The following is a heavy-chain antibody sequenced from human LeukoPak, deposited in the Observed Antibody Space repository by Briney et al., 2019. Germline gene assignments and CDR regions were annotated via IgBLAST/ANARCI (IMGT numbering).Heavy chain of an antibody. CDR3: ARNHHLLRYFDWGSYYFDY. V-gene: IGHV4-34*01. J-gene: IGHJ4*02. D-gene: IGHD3-9*01. CDR1: GGSFSGYY. CDR2: INHSGST. Sequence: SETLSLTCAVYGGSFSGYYWSWIRQPPGKGLEWIGEINHSGSTNHNPSLKSRVTISVDTSKNQFSLKLSSVTAADTAVYYCARNHHLLRYFDWGSYYFDYWGQGTLVTVSS.